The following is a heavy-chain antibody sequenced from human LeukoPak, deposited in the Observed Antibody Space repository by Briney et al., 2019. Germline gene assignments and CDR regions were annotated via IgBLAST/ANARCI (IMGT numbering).Heavy chain of an antibody. Sequence: ASVKVSCKASGYTFTSYDINWVRHATGQGLEWMGSMNPNSGNTGYAQKFHGRVTMTKNTSISTAYMELSSLRSEDTAVYYCARGRYDILSPAHHYYYYYGMDVWGQGTTVTVSS. V-gene: IGHV1-8*01. CDR2: MNPNSGNT. CDR1: GYTFTSYD. J-gene: IGHJ6*02. D-gene: IGHD3-9*01. CDR3: ARGRYDILSPAHHYYYYYGMDV.